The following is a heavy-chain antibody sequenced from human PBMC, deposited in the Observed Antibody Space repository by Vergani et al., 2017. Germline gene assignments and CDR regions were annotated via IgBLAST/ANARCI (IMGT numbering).Heavy chain of an antibody. Sequence: QITLKESGPTLVKPTQTLTLTCTFSGFSLNTHGVSVAWIRQPPGKALDWLAHIYWNDDQHYSPSLNNRVTITKDTSKNQVVLTMTNMDYVDTGTYYFVDRETEWGTTSCVYPFYYYYYIDLWGKGTTVTVSS. J-gene: IGHJ6*03. CDR1: GFSLNTHGVS. CDR3: VDRETEWGTTSCVYPFYYYYYIDL. CDR2: IYWNDDQ. V-gene: IGHV2-5*04. D-gene: IGHD1-7*01.